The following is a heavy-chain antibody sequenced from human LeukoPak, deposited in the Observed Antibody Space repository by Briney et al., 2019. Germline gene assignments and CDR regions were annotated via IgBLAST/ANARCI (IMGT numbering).Heavy chain of an antibody. CDR1: GFTFSSYE. CDR2: ISSSSSYI. CDR3: ASFTVAQLNAFDI. Sequence: GGSLRLSCAASGFTFSSYEMNWVRQAPGKGLEWVSSISSSSSYIYYADSVKGRFTISRDNAKNSLYLQMNSLRAEDTAVYYCASFTVAQLNAFDIWGQGTMVTVSS. D-gene: IGHD4-23*01. V-gene: IGHV3-21*01. J-gene: IGHJ3*02.